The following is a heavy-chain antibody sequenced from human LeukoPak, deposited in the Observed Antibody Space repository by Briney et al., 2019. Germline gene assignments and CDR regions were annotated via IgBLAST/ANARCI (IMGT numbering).Heavy chain of an antibody. Sequence: PGGSLRLSCAASGFTFSNYWMSWVRQAPGRGLEWVANLKQDGSQTYYVDSVKGRFTISRDNAKNSLFLQMNSLRAEDTAVYYCASTRGVTVTLFEYWGQGILVTVSS. D-gene: IGHD4-17*01. CDR2: LKQDGSQT. V-gene: IGHV3-7*03. CDR1: GFTFSNYW. CDR3: ASTRGVTVTLFEY. J-gene: IGHJ4*02.